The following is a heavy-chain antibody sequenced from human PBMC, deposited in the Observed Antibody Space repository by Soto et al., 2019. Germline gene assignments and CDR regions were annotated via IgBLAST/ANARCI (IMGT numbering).Heavy chain of an antibody. CDR2: ISSSSSYI. V-gene: IGHV3-21*01. J-gene: IGHJ4*02. D-gene: IGHD4-17*01. Sequence: GGSLRLSCAASGFTFSSYSMNWVRQAPGKGLEWVSSISSSSSYIYYADSVKGRFTISRDNAKNSLYLQMNSLRAEDTAVYYCARYFSYGDYGVDYWGQGTLVTVSS. CDR3: ARYFSYGDYGVDY. CDR1: GFTFSSYS.